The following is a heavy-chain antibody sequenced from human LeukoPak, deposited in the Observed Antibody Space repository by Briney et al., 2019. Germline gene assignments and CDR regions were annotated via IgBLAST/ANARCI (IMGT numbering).Heavy chain of an antibody. CDR1: GGSFSGYY. D-gene: IGHD2-2*01. V-gene: IGHV4-34*01. CDR3: AREAVVVPAAVDP. CDR2: INHSGST. Sequence: SETLSLTCAVYGGSFSGYYWSWIRQPPGKGLEWIGEINHSGSTNCNPSLKSRVTISVDTSKNQFSLKLSSVTAADTAVYYCAREAVVVPAAVDPWGQGTLVTVSS. J-gene: IGHJ5*02.